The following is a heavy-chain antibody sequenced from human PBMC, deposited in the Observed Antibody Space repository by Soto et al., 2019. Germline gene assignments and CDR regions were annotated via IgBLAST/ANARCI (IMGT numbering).Heavy chain of an antibody. CDR1: GFTFSSYA. J-gene: IGHJ4*02. D-gene: IGHD1-26*01. CDR3: AKRGSGSQFDY. Sequence: EVQLLESGGGLVQPGGSLRLSCAASGFTFSSYAMSWVRQAPGKGLEWVSVISGSGGSTYYADSVKGRFTISRDNSKNTRYLQMNSLRDEDTAVYYCAKRGSGSQFDYWGQGTLVTVSS. V-gene: IGHV3-23*01. CDR2: ISGSGGST.